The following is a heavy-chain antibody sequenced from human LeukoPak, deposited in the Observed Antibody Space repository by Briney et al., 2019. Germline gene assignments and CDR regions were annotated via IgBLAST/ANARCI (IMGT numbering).Heavy chain of an antibody. D-gene: IGHD6-13*01. Sequence: EASVKVSCKASGYTFTGYYMHWVRQAPGQGLEWMGWINPNSGGTNYAQKFQGRVTMTRDTSISTAYMELSRLRSDDTAVYYCARAGLLVGPQQLVLNYMDVWGKGTTVTVSS. V-gene: IGHV1-2*02. J-gene: IGHJ6*03. CDR2: INPNSGGT. CDR3: ARAGLLVGPQQLVLNYMDV. CDR1: GYTFTGYY.